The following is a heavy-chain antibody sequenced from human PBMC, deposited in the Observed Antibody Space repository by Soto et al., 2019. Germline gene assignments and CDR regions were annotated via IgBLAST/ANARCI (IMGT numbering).Heavy chain of an antibody. D-gene: IGHD3-16*02. CDR1: GGSSSGYY. V-gene: IGHV4-59*01. J-gene: IGHJ4*02. CDR3: EESGRTDAYGYSLDF. Sequence: PSETPSLMCTPSGGSSSGYYWSWIRQPPGKGLEWIGYVYYSGSTKYNPSLESRVTISVDMSNNQFSLMLTSVTAADTAVYYCEESGRTDAYGYSLDFWVQGTLVTV. CDR2: VYYSGST.